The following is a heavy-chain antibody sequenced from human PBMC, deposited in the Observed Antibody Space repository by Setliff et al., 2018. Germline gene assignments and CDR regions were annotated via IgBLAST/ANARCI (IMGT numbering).Heavy chain of an antibody. J-gene: IGHJ5*02. CDR3: ARPSKYYDILTGYYHNWFDP. Sequence: SETLSLTCTVSGGSISSGSYYWNWIRQPAGKGLEWIGRIYTSGNTNYNPSLKSRVTISVDTSKNQFSLKLSSVTAADTAVYYCARPSKYYDILTGYYHNWFDPWGQGTLVTVSS. CDR2: IYTSGNT. CDR1: GGSISSGSYY. V-gene: IGHV4-61*02. D-gene: IGHD3-9*01.